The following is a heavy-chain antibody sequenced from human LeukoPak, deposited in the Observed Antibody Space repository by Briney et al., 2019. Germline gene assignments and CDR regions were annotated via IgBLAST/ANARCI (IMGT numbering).Heavy chain of an antibody. CDR3: GRDSPYSARGQPTDY. J-gene: IGHJ4*02. D-gene: IGHD6-6*01. CDR2: IKQDGSEK. CDR1: GFTFSNYW. Sequence: PGGCLRLSCAASGFTFSNYWMDWVRQVPGKGLEWVADIKQDGSEKYYVDSVKGRFTISRDNAKNSLYLQMNSLRVEDTAVYYCGRDSPYSARGQPTDYWGQGTLVTVSS. V-gene: IGHV3-7*01.